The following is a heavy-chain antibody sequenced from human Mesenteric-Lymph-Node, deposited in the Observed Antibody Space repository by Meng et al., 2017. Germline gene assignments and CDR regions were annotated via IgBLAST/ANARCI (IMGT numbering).Heavy chain of an antibody. J-gene: IGHJ4*02. V-gene: IGHV1-2*02. CDR2: IFPKSGVT. D-gene: IGHD2-21*01. CDR3: ARGEYCGAGCYFYFDS. Sequence: ASVKVSCKTSGFTFTSHGFTWVRQATGKGLEYLGWIFPKSGVTNSVQKFQGRVTMTRDTSINTAYMELTSLRSDDTAVYYCARGEYCGAGCYFYFDSWGQGTLVTVSS. CDR1: GFTFTSHG.